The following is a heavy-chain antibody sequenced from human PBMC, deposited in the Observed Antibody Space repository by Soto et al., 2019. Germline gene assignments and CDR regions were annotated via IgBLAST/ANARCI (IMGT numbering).Heavy chain of an antibody. CDR2: IKSKTDGGTT. Sequence: GGSLRLSCAASGFTFSNAWMNWVRQAPGKGLEWVGRIKSKTDGGTTDYAAPVKGRFTISRDDSKNTLYLQMNSLKTEDTAVYYCTTYDCGDIRAIDYWGQGTLVTVSS. D-gene: IGHD4-17*01. CDR3: TTYDCGDIRAIDY. CDR1: GFTFSNAW. J-gene: IGHJ4*02. V-gene: IGHV3-15*07.